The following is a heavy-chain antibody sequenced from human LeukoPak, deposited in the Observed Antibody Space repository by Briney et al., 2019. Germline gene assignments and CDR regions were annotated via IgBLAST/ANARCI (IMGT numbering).Heavy chain of an antibody. CDR1: GFTFSSYA. CDR3: ASWPVGWYGEDS. J-gene: IGHJ4*02. Sequence: GGSLRLSCAASGFTFSSYAMSWVRQAPGKGLEWVSGISGSGNSPYYASTYYASSVKGRFTISRDNSKNTLDLQMNSLRAEDTAVYYCASWPVGWYGEDSWGQGTLVTVSS. D-gene: IGHD6-19*01. CDR2: ISGSGNSPYYAST. V-gene: IGHV3-23*01.